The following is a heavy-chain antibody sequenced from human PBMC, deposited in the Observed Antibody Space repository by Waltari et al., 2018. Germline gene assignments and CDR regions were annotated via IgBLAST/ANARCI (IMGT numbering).Heavy chain of an antibody. D-gene: IGHD6-13*01. Sequence: QVQLVQSGAEVKKPGSSVKVSCKASGGTFSSYAISWVRQAPGQGLEWMGRIIPICGTANYEQKFQGRFTITADESTSTAYMELSSLRSEDTAVYYCAREGSSSWYEQYYYYMDVWGKGTTVTVSS. CDR1: GGTFSSYA. J-gene: IGHJ6*03. CDR3: AREGSSSWYEQYYYYMDV. V-gene: IGHV1-69*15. CDR2: IIPICGTA.